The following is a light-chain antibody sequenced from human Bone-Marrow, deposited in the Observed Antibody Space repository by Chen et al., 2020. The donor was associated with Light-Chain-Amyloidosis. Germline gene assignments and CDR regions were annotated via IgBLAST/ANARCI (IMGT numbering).Light chain of an antibody. CDR2: GSS. CDR1: QTSSRNY. Sequence: IVSTQSTRTLSLPPGEGANLSCRAGQTSSRNYLTWYQQRFGQAPRLLIYGSSSRSTGIPDRFTGSGSGTDFTLTINRLEPEDFAMYYCQQYDTSPLSVCGGTKVEIK. J-gene: IGKJ4*01. V-gene: IGKV3-20*01. CDR3: QQYDTSPLS.